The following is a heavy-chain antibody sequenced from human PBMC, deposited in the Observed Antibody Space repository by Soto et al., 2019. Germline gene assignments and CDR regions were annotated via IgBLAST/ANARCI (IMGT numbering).Heavy chain of an antibody. J-gene: IGHJ6*02. V-gene: IGHV3-33*01. CDR1: GFTFSSYG. CDR3: ARLNPSHYGMDV. Sequence: GGSLRLSCAASGFTFSSYGMHWVRQAPGKGLEWVAVIWYDGSNKYYADSVKGRFTISRDNSKNTLYLQMNSLRAEDTAVYNCARLNPSHYGMDVWGQGTTVTVSS. CDR2: IWYDGSNK.